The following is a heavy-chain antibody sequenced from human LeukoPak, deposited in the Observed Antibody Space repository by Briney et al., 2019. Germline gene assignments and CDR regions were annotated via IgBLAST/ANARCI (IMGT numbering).Heavy chain of an antibody. CDR1: GFTFSSYA. J-gene: IGHJ4*02. CDR2: ISGSGGST. D-gene: IGHD5-24*01. Sequence: GGSLRLSCAASGFTFSSYAMSWVRQAPGKGLEWVSAISGSGGSTYYADSVKGRFTISRDNSKNTLYLQMNSLIAKDTAVYYCAKSGYNRFDYWGQGTRVTVSS. V-gene: IGHV3-23*01. CDR3: AKSGYNRFDY.